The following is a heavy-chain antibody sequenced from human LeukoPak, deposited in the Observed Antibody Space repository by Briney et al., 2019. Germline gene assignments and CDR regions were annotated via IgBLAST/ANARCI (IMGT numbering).Heavy chain of an antibody. CDR1: GFSISSGYY. CDR2: IHPSGTT. J-gene: IGHJ4*02. CDR3: AREVERRIVN. D-gene: IGHD1-1*01. Sequence: SETLSLTCVVSGFSISSGYYWGWIRQPPGKGLECIGNIHPSGTTFFNSSLNSRVTMSIDTSKSQFSLKLTSVTAADTAVYYCAREVERRIVNWGQGILVTVSS. V-gene: IGHV4-38-2*02.